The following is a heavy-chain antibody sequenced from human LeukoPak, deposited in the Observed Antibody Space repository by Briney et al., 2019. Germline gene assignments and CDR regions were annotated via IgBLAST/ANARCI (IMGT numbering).Heavy chain of an antibody. Sequence: GGSLRLSCAASGFTFSSYAMSWVRQAPGKGLEWVSAISGSGGSTYYADSVKGRFTISRDNSKNTLYLQMNSLRAEDTAVYYCAKLFGAYYYDSSGLDYWGQGTLVTVSS. D-gene: IGHD3-22*01. CDR1: GFTFSSYA. CDR2: ISGSGGST. CDR3: AKLFGAYYYDSSGLDY. J-gene: IGHJ4*02. V-gene: IGHV3-23*01.